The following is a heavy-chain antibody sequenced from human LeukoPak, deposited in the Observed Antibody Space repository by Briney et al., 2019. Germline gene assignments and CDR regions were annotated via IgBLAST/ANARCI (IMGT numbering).Heavy chain of an antibody. V-gene: IGHV7-4-1*02. J-gene: IGHJ4*02. Sequence: ASVKVSCKASGYTFTSYAMNWVRQAPGQELEWMGWINTNTGNPTYAQGFTGRFVFSLDTSVSTAYLQISSLKAEDTAVYYCARGPRRDGYNWFDYWGQGTLVTVSS. D-gene: IGHD5-24*01. CDR1: GYTFTSYA. CDR2: INTNTGNP. CDR3: ARGPRRDGYNWFDY.